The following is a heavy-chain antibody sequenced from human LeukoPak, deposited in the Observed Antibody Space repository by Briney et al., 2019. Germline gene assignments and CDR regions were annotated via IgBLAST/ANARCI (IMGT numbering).Heavy chain of an antibody. Sequence: GGSLRLSCEGSGFTFSNYWMGWVRQAPGKGLQWVANIKTDGSEKYYVDSVKGRFTISRDNAKNSLYLQMNSLRAEDTALYYCAKDNGYDSSGYFPLDYWGQGVLVTVSS. V-gene: IGHV3-7*03. CDR3: AKDNGYDSSGYFPLDY. CDR2: IKTDGSEK. D-gene: IGHD3-22*01. CDR1: GFTFSNYW. J-gene: IGHJ4*02.